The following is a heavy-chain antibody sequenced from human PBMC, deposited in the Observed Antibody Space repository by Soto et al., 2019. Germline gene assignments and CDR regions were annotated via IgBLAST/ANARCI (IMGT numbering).Heavy chain of an antibody. D-gene: IGHD3-10*01. J-gene: IGHJ4*02. V-gene: IGHV3-23*01. CDR3: AKDPHSFVLGELLYDDY. CDR1: GFTFSSYA. Sequence: GGSLRLSCAASGFTFSSYAMSWVRQAPGKGLEWVSAISGSGGSTYYADSVKGRFTISRDNSKNTLYLQMNSLRAEDTAVYYCAKDPHSFVLGELLYDDYWGQGTLVTVSS. CDR2: ISGSGGST.